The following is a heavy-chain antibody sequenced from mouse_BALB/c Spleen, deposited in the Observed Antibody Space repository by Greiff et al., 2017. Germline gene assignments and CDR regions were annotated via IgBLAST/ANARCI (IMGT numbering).Heavy chain of an antibody. Sequence: EVKLVESGGGLVKPGGSLKLSCAASGFTFSSYAMSWVRQTPEKRLEWVASISSGGSTYYPDSVKGRFTISRDNARNILYLQMSSLRSEDTAMYYCARIESDYYGYYFDYWGQGTTLTVSS. D-gene: IGHD1-1*01. CDR3: ARIESDYYGYYFDY. CDR1: GFTFSSYA. CDR2: ISSGGST. V-gene: IGHV5-6-5*01. J-gene: IGHJ2*01.